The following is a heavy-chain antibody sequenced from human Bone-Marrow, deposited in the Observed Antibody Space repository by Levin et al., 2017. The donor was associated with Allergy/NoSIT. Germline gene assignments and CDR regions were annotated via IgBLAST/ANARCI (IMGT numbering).Heavy chain of an antibody. CDR3: ARYPYDFWSGYYIAYYYYGMDV. CDR2: IIPIFGTA. V-gene: IGHV1-69*13. D-gene: IGHD3-3*01. Sequence: SVKVSCKASGGTFSSYAISWVRQAPGQGLEWMGGIIPIFGTANYAQKFQGRVTITADESTSTAYMELSSLRSEDTAVYYCARYPYDFWSGYYIAYYYYGMDVWGQGTTVTVSS. CDR1: GGTFSSYA. J-gene: IGHJ6*02.